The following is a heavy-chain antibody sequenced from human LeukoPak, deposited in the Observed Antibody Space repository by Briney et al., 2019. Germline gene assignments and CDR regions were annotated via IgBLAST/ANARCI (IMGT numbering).Heavy chain of an antibody. Sequence: GGSLRLSCAASGFTFRSYWMSWVRQAPGKGLEWVANIKEDGSDKNYVDSVKGRFTISRDNAKNPLYLQMNTVRAEDTAVYYCARYLYDSSSFDSWGQGTLVTVSS. V-gene: IGHV3-7*03. CDR3: ARYLYDSSSFDS. CDR2: IKEDGSDK. J-gene: IGHJ5*01. D-gene: IGHD3-22*01. CDR1: GFTFRSYW.